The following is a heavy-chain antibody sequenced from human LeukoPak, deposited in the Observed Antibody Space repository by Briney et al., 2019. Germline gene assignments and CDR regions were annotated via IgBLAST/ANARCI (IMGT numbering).Heavy chain of an antibody. D-gene: IGHD1-1*01. V-gene: IGHV3-7*01. Sequence: AGGSLRLSCAASGFTFSSYWMSWVRQAPGKGLEWVANIKHDGSEKYYVDSVKGRFTISRDNAKNSLYLQMNSLRAEDTAVYYCARSRVRPYFDYWGQGTLVTVSS. J-gene: IGHJ4*02. CDR3: ARSRVRPYFDY. CDR1: GFTFSSYW. CDR2: IKHDGSEK.